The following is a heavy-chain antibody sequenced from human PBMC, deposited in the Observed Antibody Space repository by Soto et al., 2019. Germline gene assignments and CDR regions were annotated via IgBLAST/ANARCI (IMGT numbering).Heavy chain of an antibody. V-gene: IGHV4-4*02. J-gene: IGHJ3*01. Sequence: QVQLQESGPGLVKPSGTLSLTCAATSGSIFTTNWWSWVRQSPGRGLQWIGDISHSGSPKYNPAPKSRVSISIEKSKDRFFLNLTSVAAAVTAVYYGARNPDVATVKVGGGYVFDVWGQGTMVTVSS. D-gene: IGHD3-16*01. CDR1: SGSIFTTNW. CDR3: ARNPDVATVKVGGGYVFDV. CDR2: ISHSGSP.